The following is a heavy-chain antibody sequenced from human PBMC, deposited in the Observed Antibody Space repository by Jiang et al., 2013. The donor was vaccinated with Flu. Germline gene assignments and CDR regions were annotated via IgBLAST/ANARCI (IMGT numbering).Heavy chain of an antibody. CDR2: ISHSGST. J-gene: IGHJ6*02. D-gene: IGHD2-2*01. Sequence: LEWIGYISHSGSTYXNPSLKSQVAISVDTSKNQLSLKLSSVTAADTAVYYCARADQYCSSSSCSYYYGMDVWGQGTAVTVSS. V-gene: IGHV4-31*01. CDR3: ARADQYCSSSSCSYYYGMDV.